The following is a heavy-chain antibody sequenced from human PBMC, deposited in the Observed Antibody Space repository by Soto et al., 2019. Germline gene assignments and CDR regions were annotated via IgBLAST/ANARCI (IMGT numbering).Heavy chain of an antibody. V-gene: IGHV3-74*01. CDR2: ISSDGSST. CDR1: GFTFSSYA. CDR3: ASGGSSLNFDS. D-gene: IGHD6-6*01. J-gene: IGHJ4*02. Sequence: GGSLRLSCSASGFTFSSYAMHWVRQAPGKGLEYVSCISSDGSSTSYADSVKGRFAISRDNAKNTLYLQMNSLRAEDTAVYYCASGGSSLNFDSWGQGTLVTVSS.